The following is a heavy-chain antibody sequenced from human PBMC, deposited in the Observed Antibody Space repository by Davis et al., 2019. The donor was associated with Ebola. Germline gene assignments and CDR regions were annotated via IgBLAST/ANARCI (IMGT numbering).Heavy chain of an antibody. CDR1: GFTFSSYG. CDR2: IWYDGSNK. CDR3: TSGDDRVDY. D-gene: IGHD5-12*01. Sequence: GESLKISCAASGFTFSSYGMHWVRQAPGKGLEWVAVIWYDGSNKYYADSMKGRFTISRDNSKNTLYLQMNTLKTEDTAVYYCTSGDDRVDYRGQGTLVTVSS. J-gene: IGHJ4*02. V-gene: IGHV3-33*01.